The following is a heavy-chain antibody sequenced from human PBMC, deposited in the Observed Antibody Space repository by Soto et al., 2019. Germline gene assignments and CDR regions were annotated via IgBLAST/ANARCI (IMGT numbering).Heavy chain of an antibody. Sequence: QVQLQESGPGLVKPSETLSLTCTVSGGSISSYYWSWIRQPPGKGLEWIGYIYYSGSTNYNPSLKSRVTISVDTSKNQFSLKLSSVTAADTAVYYCARARGYNWNYDAFDIWGQGTMVTVSS. V-gene: IGHV4-59*01. CDR2: IYYSGST. J-gene: IGHJ3*02. D-gene: IGHD1-7*01. CDR3: ARARGYNWNYDAFDI. CDR1: GGSISSYY.